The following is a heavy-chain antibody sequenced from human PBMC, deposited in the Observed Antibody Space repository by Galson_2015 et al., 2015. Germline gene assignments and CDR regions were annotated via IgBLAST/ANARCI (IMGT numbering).Heavy chain of an antibody. J-gene: IGHJ1*01. D-gene: IGHD6-13*01. CDR1: GFTFSSYA. CDR2: ISGSGGST. CDR3: AITQYPLSWFEYFQH. V-gene: IGHV3-23*01. Sequence: SLRLSCAASGFTFSSYAMSWVRQAPGKGLEWVSAISGSGGSTYYADSVKGRFTISRDNSKNTLYLQMNSLRAEDTAVYYCAITQYPLSWFEYFQHWGQGTLVTVSS.